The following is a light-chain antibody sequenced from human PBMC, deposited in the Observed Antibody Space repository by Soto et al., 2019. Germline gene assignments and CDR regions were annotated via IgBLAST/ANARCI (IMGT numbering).Light chain of an antibody. Sequence: EIVLTQSPGTLSLSPGERATLSCRASQSVSSSYLAWYQQKPGLAPRLLISGTSNRAAGIPDRFSGSGSGTDFTLTISSLQPDDFATYYCQNYNSYSEACGQGTKVDIK. CDR1: QSVSSSY. J-gene: IGKJ1*01. CDR2: GTS. V-gene: IGKV3-20*01. CDR3: QNYNSYSEA.